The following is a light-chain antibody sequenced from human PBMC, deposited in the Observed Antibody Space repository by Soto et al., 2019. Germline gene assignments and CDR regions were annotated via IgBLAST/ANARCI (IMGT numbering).Light chain of an antibody. CDR1: SSDVGNYNL. CDR2: DVT. Sequence: QSVLTQPASVSGSPGQSITISCTGTSSDVGNYNLVSWYQQHPGKAPKLMIYDVTERPSGVSNRFSGSKSGNTASLTISGLQAEDEADYYCCSYTNNSAPFVFGTGTKLTVL. CDR3: CSYTNNSAPFV. V-gene: IGLV2-14*02. J-gene: IGLJ1*01.